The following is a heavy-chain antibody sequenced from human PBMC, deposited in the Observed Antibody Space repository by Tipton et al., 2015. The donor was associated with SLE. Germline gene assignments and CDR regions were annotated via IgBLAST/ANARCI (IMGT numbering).Heavy chain of an antibody. CDR3: AGAWQGYCSGGTCYVLDY. Sequence: TLSLTCTISGGSIGSHYWTWIRQPPGKGLEWIGWISYSGSTNFNPSLKSRVTISIDKSGSQFSLSLTSVTAADTAVYYCAGAWQGYCSGGTCYVLDYWGQGTLVTVSS. D-gene: IGHD2-15*01. J-gene: IGHJ4*02. V-gene: IGHV4-59*11. CDR2: ISYSGST. CDR1: GGSIGSHY.